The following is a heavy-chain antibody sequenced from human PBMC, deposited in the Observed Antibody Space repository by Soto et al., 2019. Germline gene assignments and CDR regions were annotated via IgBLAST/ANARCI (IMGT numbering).Heavy chain of an antibody. V-gene: IGHV1-18*01. CDR3: AGGGDVNYYHGMDV. D-gene: IGHD5-12*01. J-gene: IGHJ6*02. CDR1: GYTFTSYG. Sequence: QVQLVQSGGEVKKPGASVKLSCTASGYTFTSYGISWVRQAPGQGLEWMGWISAYNGKTNYAQNVQGRVTMTTDTTTRTAYMDMRSLISDDTAVYYFAGGGDVNYYHGMDVWGQGTTVTVSS. CDR2: ISAYNGKT.